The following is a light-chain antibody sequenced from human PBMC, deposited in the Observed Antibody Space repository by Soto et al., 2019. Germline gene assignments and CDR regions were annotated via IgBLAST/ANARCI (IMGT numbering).Light chain of an antibody. V-gene: IGLV2-8*01. J-gene: IGLJ2*01. Sequence: QSVLTQPPSASGSPGQSVTISCTGISSDVGSYKYVSWYQQHPGKAPKLMVYEVSKRPSGVPDRFSGSKSGNTASLTVSGLQAEDEDDYYCSSNAGSDNLVFGGGTKLTVL. CDR2: EVS. CDR3: SSNAGSDNLV. CDR1: SSDVGSYKY.